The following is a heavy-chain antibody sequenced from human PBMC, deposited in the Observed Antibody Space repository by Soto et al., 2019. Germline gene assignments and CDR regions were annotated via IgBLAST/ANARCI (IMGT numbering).Heavy chain of an antibody. CDR1: GYTFSSYA. CDR3: ARGVGSGSYYNQYNWFDP. V-gene: IGHV1-18*01. D-gene: IGHD3-10*01. Sequence: ASVKVSCKPSGYTFSSYAISWVRQAPGQGLEWMGWISAYNDNTNYVQKLQGRVTMTTDTSTSTAYMELRSLRSDDTAVYYCARGVGSGSYYNQYNWFDPWGQGTLVTVSS. CDR2: ISAYNDNT. J-gene: IGHJ5*02.